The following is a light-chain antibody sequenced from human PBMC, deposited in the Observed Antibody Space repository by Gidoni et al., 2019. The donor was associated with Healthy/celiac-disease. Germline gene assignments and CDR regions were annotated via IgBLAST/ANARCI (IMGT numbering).Light chain of an antibody. CDR1: QSVSSY. V-gene: IGKV3-11*01. CDR3: QQSNSWPLT. J-gene: IGKJ4*02. CDR2: DAS. Sequence: PASLSSSAGERATITCRASQSVSSYLAWYQQKPGQAPRLLIYDASSLASGIPARFSGSGSGTDFTLTISSLQPEDFAAYYCQQSNSWPLTFGEGTKVEIK.